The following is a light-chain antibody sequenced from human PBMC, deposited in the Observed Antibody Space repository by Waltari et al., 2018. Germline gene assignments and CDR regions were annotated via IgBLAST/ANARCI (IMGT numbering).Light chain of an antibody. J-gene: IGLJ3*02. CDR1: SGHTYYA. Sequence: QLVLTQSPSASASLGASVKLTCTLDSGHTYYAIAWHQQQPEKGPRHLMKVNSDGSHSKGDGIPDRFSGSSSGAERYLTISSLQSEDEADDYCQTWGAGIRVFGGGTKLTVL. V-gene: IGLV4-69*01. CDR2: VNSDGSH. CDR3: QTWGAGIRV.